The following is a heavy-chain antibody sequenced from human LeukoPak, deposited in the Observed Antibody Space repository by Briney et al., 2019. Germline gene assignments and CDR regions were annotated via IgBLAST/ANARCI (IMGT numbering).Heavy chain of an antibody. CDR2: IYHSGST. V-gene: IGHV4-38-2*02. CDR3: ARDHYYGSADY. CDR1: GYSISSGYY. D-gene: IGHD3-10*01. Sequence: SETLSLTCTVSGYSISSGYYWGWIRQPPGKGLEWIGSIYHSGSTYYNPSLKSRVTISVDTSKNQFSLKLSSVTAADTAVYYCARDHYYGSADYWGQGTLVTVSS. J-gene: IGHJ4*02.